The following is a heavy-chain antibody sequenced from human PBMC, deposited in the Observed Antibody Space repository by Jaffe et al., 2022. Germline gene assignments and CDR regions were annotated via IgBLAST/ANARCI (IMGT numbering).Heavy chain of an antibody. D-gene: IGHD2-15*01. CDR2: IIPILGIA. Sequence: QVQLVQSGAEVKKPGSSVKVSCKASGGTFSSYTISWVRQAPGQGLEWMGRIIPILGIANYAQKFQGRVTITADKSTSTAYMELSSLRSEDTAVYYCGLGSCYSCSIDYWGQGTLVTVSS. V-gene: IGHV1-69*02. CDR1: GGTFSSYT. CDR3: GLGSCYSCSIDY. J-gene: IGHJ4*02.